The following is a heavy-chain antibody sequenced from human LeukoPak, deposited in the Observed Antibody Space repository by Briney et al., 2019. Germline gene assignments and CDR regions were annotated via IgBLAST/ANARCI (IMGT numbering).Heavy chain of an antibody. D-gene: IGHD4-11*01. CDR3: ARGLPSAWYYGMDV. J-gene: IGHJ6*02. CDR1: GGSISSGGYY. CDR2: IYYSGST. Sequence: SQTLSLTCTVSGGSISSGGYYWSWTRQHPGKGLEWIGYIYYSGSTYYNPSLKSRVTISVDTSKNQFSLKLSSVTAADTAVYYCARGLPSAWYYGMDVWGQGTTVTVSS. V-gene: IGHV4-31*03.